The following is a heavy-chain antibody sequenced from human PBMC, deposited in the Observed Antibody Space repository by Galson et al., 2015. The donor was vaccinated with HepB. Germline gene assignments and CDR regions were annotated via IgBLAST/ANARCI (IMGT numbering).Heavy chain of an antibody. V-gene: IGHV3-7*01. CDR1: GFTSGNYW. CDR3: ARDPDSSGRDDAFDI. CDR2: IKPDESAI. J-gene: IGHJ3*02. D-gene: IGHD3-22*01. Sequence: SLRLSCAASGFTSGNYWMSWVRQAPGKGLEWVANIKPDESAIYYVDSVKGRFTISRDNAKNSLYLQMNSLRAEDTAVCYCARDPDSSGRDDAFDIWGQGTMVTVSS.